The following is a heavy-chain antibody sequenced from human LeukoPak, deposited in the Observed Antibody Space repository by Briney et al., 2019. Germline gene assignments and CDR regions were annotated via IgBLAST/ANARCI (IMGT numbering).Heavy chain of an antibody. J-gene: IGHJ4*02. CDR2: INPNSGCT. CDR1: GYTFTGYY. CDR3: ARDRNYYDHNGNFDY. Sequence: GASVKVSCKASGYTFTGYYMHWVRQAPGQGLEWMGWINPNSGCTNYAQKYQGRVTLTRDTSLSTAYMELSRLRSDDTAVYYCARDRNYYDHNGNFDYWGQGTLVTVSS. D-gene: IGHD3-22*01. V-gene: IGHV1-2*02.